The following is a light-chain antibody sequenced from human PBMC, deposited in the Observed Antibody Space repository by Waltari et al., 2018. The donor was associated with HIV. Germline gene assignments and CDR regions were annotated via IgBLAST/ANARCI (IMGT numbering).Light chain of an antibody. CDR1: SLRSYY. CDR3: NSRDTSRDHRVV. Sequence: SSELTQDPAVSVAVGQTVRITCQGGSLRSYYASWYQQKPGQAPVVVIHGKNNRPSGIPDRFSGSSSGNTASLTITGAQAEDEADYYCNSRDTSRDHRVVFGGGTKLTVL. CDR2: GKN. J-gene: IGLJ2*01. V-gene: IGLV3-19*01.